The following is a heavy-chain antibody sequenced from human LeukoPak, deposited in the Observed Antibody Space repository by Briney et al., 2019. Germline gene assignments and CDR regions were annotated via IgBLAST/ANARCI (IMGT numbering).Heavy chain of an antibody. CDR2: IYYSGST. CDR1: GGSISSYY. CDR3: ARHKGHIVATIYDY. V-gene: IGHV4-59*08. J-gene: IGHJ4*02. Sequence: PSETLSLTCTVSGGSISSYYWSWIRQPPGKGLEWIGYIYYSGSTNYNPSLKSRVTISVDTSKNQFSLKLSSVTAADTAVYYCARHKGHIVATIYDYWGQGTLVTVSS. D-gene: IGHD5-12*01.